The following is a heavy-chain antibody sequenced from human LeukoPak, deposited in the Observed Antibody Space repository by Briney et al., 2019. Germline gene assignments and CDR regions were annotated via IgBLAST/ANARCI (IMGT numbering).Heavy chain of an antibody. Sequence: GGSLRLSCAASGFTFSSYAMHWVRQAPGKGLEYVSAISSNGGSTYYANSVKGRFTISRDDSKNTLYLQMNSLKTEDTAVYYCTTELDYWGQGTLVTVSS. CDR2: ISSNGGST. J-gene: IGHJ4*02. CDR3: TTELDY. V-gene: IGHV3-64*01. CDR1: GFTFSSYA.